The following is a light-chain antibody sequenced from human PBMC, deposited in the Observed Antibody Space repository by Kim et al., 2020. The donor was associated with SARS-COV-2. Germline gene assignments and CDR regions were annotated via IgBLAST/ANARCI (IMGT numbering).Light chain of an antibody. CDR3: NCRDNG. Sequence: SSELTQDPAVSVALGQTVRITCQGDSLRGFYASWYQQKSRQAPVLVFYGRSNRPSGIPDRFSGSNSGDTASLTITGAQAEDEADYYCNCRDNGFGGGTKLTFL. J-gene: IGLJ2*01. V-gene: IGLV3-19*01. CDR2: GRS. CDR1: SLRGFY.